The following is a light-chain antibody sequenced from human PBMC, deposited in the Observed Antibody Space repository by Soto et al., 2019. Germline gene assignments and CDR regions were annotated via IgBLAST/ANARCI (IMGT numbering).Light chain of an antibody. J-gene: IGKJ5*01. CDR1: QDINNY. V-gene: IGKV1-33*01. CDR3: QQFDNLPLT. Sequence: DIQMTQSPSSLSASVGDRVTIICQASQDINNYLNWYQQKPGKAPKLLIYDSSNLEIGVPSRFSGSGYGTRFSFTISSLQPEDIATSYCQQFDNLPLTFGQGTRLDIK. CDR2: DSS.